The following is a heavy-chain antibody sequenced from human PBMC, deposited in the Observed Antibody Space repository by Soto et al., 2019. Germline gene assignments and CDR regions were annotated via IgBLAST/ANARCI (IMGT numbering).Heavy chain of an antibody. V-gene: IGHV3-23*01. CDR1: GFTFSSYA. CDR3: AKTGGSHGYGDYVVLGYYYYGMDV. Sequence: GGSLRLSCAASGFTFSSYAMSWVRQAPGKGLEWVSAISGSGGSTYYADSVKGRFTISRDNSKNTLYLQMNSLRAEDTAVYYCAKTGGSHGYGDYVVLGYYYYGMDVWGQGTTVTLSS. D-gene: IGHD4-17*01. CDR2: ISGSGGST. J-gene: IGHJ6*02.